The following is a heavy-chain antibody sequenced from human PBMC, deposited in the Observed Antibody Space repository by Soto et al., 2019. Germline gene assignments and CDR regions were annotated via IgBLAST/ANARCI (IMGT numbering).Heavy chain of an antibody. CDR2: ISAYNGNT. CDR3: TRDGITMIVVVIGSDAFDI. CDR1: GYTFTSYG. Sequence: ASVKVSCKASGYTFTSYGISWVRQAPGQGLEWMGWISAYNGNTNYAQKLQGRVTMTTDTSTSTAYMELRSLRSDDTAVYYCTRDGITMIVVVIGSDAFDIWGQGTMVTVSS. D-gene: IGHD3-22*01. J-gene: IGHJ3*02. V-gene: IGHV1-18*01.